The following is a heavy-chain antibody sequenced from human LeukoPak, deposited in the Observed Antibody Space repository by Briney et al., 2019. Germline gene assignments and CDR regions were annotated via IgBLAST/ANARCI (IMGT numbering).Heavy chain of an antibody. CDR2: IYYSGST. CDR3: ARLGGGSYGYYYYYGMDV. Sequence: SETLSLTCAVYGGSFSGYYWSWIRQPPGKGLEWIGYIYYSGSTNYNPSPKSRVTISVDTSKNQFSLKLSSVTAADTAVYYCARLGGGSYGYYYYYGMDVWGQGTTVTVSS. D-gene: IGHD1-26*01. J-gene: IGHJ6*02. CDR1: GGSFSGYY. V-gene: IGHV4-59*08.